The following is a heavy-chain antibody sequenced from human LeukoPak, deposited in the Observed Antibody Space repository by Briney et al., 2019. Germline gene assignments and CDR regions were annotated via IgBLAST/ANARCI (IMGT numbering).Heavy chain of an antibody. Sequence: PSEALSLTCTVSGGSISTYYWGWIRQPPGRGLEWLGSIYYSGSTYYNPSLKSRVTISVDTSKNQFSLKLSSVTAADAAVYYCARDAPFDDILTGYPYYYGMDVWGQGTTVTVSS. D-gene: IGHD3-9*01. J-gene: IGHJ6*02. CDR2: IYYSGST. CDR3: ARDAPFDDILTGYPYYYGMDV. V-gene: IGHV4-39*07. CDR1: GGSISTYY.